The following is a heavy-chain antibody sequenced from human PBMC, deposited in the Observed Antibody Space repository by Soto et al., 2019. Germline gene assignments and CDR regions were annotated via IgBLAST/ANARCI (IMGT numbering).Heavy chain of an antibody. V-gene: IGHV1-18*04. CDR1: GYTFTSYG. Sequence: ASVKVSCKASGYTFTSYGISWLRQAPGQGLEWMGWISAYNGNTNYAQKLQGRVTMTTDTSTSTAYMELRSLRSDDTAVYYCARKYCSGGSCYRNWFDPWGQGTLVTVSS. J-gene: IGHJ5*02. CDR2: ISAYNGNT. CDR3: ARKYCSGGSCYRNWFDP. D-gene: IGHD2-15*01.